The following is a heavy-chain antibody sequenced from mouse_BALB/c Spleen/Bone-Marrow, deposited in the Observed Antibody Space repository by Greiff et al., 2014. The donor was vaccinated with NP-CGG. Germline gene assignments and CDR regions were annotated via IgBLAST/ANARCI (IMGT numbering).Heavy chain of an antibody. CDR1: GFTFSRYG. V-gene: IGHV5-6*02. D-gene: IGHD2-1*01. J-gene: IGHJ4*01. Sequence: EVMLVESGGDLVKPGGSLKLSCAASGFTFSRYGMSWVRQTPDKRLEWVANISSGGSYTYYPDSVEGRFTISRDNAKNTLYLHMSSLKSEDTAMYYCARQYGNLGVMDYWGQGTSVTVSS. CDR2: ISSGGSYT. CDR3: ARQYGNLGVMDY.